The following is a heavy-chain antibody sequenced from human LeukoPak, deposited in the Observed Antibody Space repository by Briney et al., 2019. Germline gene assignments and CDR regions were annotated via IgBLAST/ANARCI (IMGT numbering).Heavy chain of an antibody. J-gene: IGHJ4*02. CDR2: IYHSGST. CDR1: GGSISSHC. D-gene: IGHD3-3*01. Sequence: SETLSLTCTVSGGSISSHCWSWIRQPPGKGLEWIGYIYHSGSTNYNPSLKSRVTISVDTSKNQFSLKLSSVTAADTAVYYCARERSYYDFWEIDYWGQGTLVTVSS. V-gene: IGHV4-59*11. CDR3: ARERSYYDFWEIDY.